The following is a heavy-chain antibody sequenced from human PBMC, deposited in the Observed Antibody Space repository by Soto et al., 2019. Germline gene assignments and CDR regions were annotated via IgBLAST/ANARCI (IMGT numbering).Heavy chain of an antibody. CDR3: ARDDTSIAALDYYYYGMDV. V-gene: IGHV1-69*13. CDR2: IIPIFGTA. CDR1: GGTFSSYA. Sequence: GASVKVSCKASGGTFSSYAISWVRQAPGQGLEWMGGIIPIFGTANYAQKFQGRVTITADESTSTAYMELSSLRSEDTAVYYCARDDTSIAALDYYYYGMDVWGQGTTVTVSS. J-gene: IGHJ6*02. D-gene: IGHD6-6*01.